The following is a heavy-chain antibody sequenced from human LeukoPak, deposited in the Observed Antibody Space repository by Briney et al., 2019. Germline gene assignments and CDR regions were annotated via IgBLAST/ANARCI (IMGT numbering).Heavy chain of an antibody. CDR3: ARSRRVVVPSSLNAADDYYYYMDV. CDR2: INTNTGNP. CDR1: GYTFTYYG. V-gene: IGHV7-4-1*04. Sequence: ASVKGSCKASGYTFTYYGLNWVRQAPGQGLECLGGINTNTGNPTYAQGFTGRYVFSFDTSVSMAYLQITSLTAEDTAIYYCARSRRVVVPSSLNAADDYYYYMDVWGKGTTVTVSS. D-gene: IGHD2-21*02. J-gene: IGHJ6*03.